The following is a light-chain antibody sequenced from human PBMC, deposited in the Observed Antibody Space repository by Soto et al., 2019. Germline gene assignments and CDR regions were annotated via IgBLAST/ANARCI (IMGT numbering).Light chain of an antibody. V-gene: IGKV1-5*03. CDR3: QQYDSWT. CDR2: KAS. J-gene: IGKJ1*01. CDR1: HSISRW. Sequence: DIQMTQSPSTLSASVGDRVIITCRASHSISRWLAWYQQKPGKAPKLLIYKASSLESGVPSRFNGSGSGTEFTLTITSLQPDDFATYYYQQYDSWTFGQGTKVEIK.